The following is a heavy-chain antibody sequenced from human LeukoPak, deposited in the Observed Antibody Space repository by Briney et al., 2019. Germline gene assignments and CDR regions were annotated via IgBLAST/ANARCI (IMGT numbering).Heavy chain of an antibody. CDR2: ISTYNGNT. V-gene: IGHV1-18*01. CDR1: GYTFTSYG. J-gene: IGHJ4*02. D-gene: IGHD6-19*01. CDR3: ARSSLAVAGSVFDY. Sequence: ASVNVSCKASGYTFTSYGISWVRQAPGQGLEWMGWISTYNGNTHYAQKLQGRVTMTTDTSTSTAYMELRSLRSDGTAVYYCARSSLAVAGSVFDYWGQGTLVTVSS.